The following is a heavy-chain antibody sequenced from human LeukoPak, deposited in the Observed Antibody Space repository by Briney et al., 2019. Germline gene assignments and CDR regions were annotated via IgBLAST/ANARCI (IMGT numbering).Heavy chain of an antibody. CDR3: ARLPGSGVDAFDI. D-gene: IGHD3-10*01. Sequence: SETLSLTCTVSGGSISSYYWTWIRQPPGKGLEWIGYIYYSGSTNYNPSLKSRVTISVDTSTNQFSLKLSSVTAADTAVYYCARLPGSGVDAFDIWGQGTMVTASS. J-gene: IGHJ3*02. CDR1: GGSISSYY. V-gene: IGHV4-59*08. CDR2: IYYSGST.